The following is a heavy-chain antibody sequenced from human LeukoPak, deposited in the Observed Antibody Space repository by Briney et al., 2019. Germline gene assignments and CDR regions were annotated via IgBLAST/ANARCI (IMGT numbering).Heavy chain of an antibody. V-gene: IGHV4-59*01. D-gene: IGHD3-3*01. CDR1: NASISTYY. CDR2: ISSSGST. Sequence: SETLSLTCSVFNASISTYYWSWIRQPPGKGLEWIGYISSSGSTNYNPSLKSRLTISVDTSKNHFSLRLTSVTAADTAVYYCARVLTIFGVVISYGAFDIWGQGALVTVSS. CDR3: ARVLTIFGVVISYGAFDI. J-gene: IGHJ3*02.